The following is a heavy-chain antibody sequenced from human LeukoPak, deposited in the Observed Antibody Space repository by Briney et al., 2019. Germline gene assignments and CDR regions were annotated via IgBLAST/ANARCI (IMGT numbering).Heavy chain of an antibody. CDR3: ASSPRGGLDY. Sequence: SETLSLTCTVSGGSISSGSYYWSWIRQPAGKGLEWIGRIYTSGSTNYNPSLKSRVTISVDTSKNQFSLKLSSVTAADTAVYYCASSPRGGLDYWGQGTLVTVSS. CDR2: IYTSGST. D-gene: IGHD3-10*01. J-gene: IGHJ4*02. V-gene: IGHV4-61*02. CDR1: GGSISSGSYY.